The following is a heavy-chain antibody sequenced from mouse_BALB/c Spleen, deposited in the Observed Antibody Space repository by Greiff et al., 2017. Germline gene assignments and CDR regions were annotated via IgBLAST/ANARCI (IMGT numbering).Heavy chain of an antibody. CDR2: INPSNGGT. Sequence: QVQLQQSGAELVKPGASVKLSCKASGYTFTSYYMYWVKQRPGQGLEWIGGINPSNGGTNFNEKFKSKATLTVDKSSSTAYMQLSSLTSEDSAVYYCTRVTNYAMDYWGQGTSVTVSS. D-gene: IGHD2-13*01. J-gene: IGHJ4*01. V-gene: IGHV1S81*02. CDR3: TRVTNYAMDY. CDR1: GYTFTSYY.